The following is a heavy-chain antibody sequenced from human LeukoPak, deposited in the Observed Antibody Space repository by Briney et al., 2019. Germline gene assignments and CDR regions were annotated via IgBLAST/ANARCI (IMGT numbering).Heavy chain of an antibody. D-gene: IGHD4-17*01. V-gene: IGHV3-23*01. CDR1: GFTFSSYG. CDR3: ARDAYYGDYVGNYYYYYYMDV. Sequence: GGSLRLSCAASGFTFSSYGMSWVRQAPGKGLEWVSGISSIDGSTYYADSVKGRFTVSRDNAKNSLYLQMNSLRAEDTAVYYCARDAYYGDYVGNYYYYYYMDVWGKGTTVTVSS. CDR2: ISSIDGST. J-gene: IGHJ6*03.